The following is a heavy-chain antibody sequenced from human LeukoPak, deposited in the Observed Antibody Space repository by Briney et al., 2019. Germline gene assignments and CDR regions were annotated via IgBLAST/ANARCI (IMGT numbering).Heavy chain of an antibody. CDR1: GFTFNSYW. D-gene: IGHD1-7*01. CDR2: IKQDGNKK. J-gene: IGHJ4*02. V-gene: IGHV3-7*01. CDR3: ARDGDYDWNYRSGFDY. Sequence: GRSLRLSCAASGFTFNSYWMAWVRQAPGKGLEWVANIKQDGNKKYYVDSVKGRFTISRDNAKNSLYLQMNSLRVEDTAVYYCARDGDYDWNYRSGFDYWGQGTLVTVSS.